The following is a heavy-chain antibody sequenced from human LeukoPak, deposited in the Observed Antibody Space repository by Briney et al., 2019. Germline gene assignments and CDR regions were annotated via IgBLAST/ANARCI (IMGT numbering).Heavy chain of an antibody. CDR2: MNPNSGNT. Sequence: ASVKVSCKASGYAFTSYDINWVRQATGQGLEWMGYMNPNSGNTVSAQKFQGRVTMTRDTSISTAYMELSSLRSEDTALYYCATELRHQDYWGQGTLDTVSS. V-gene: IGHV1-8*01. J-gene: IGHJ4*02. CDR1: GYAFTSYD. D-gene: IGHD2-15*01. CDR3: ATELRHQDY.